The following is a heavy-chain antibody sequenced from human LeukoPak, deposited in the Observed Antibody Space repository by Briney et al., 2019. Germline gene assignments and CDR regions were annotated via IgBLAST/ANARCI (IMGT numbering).Heavy chain of an antibody. Sequence: PGGSLRLSCAASGFTFSSYAMHWVRQAPGKGLEWVAVISYDGSNKYYADSVKGRFTISRDNSKNTLYLQMNSLRAEDTAVYYCAKDGDYDFWSGYPPRDYYYYGMDVWGQGTTVTVSS. CDR3: AKDGDYDFWSGYPPRDYYYYGMDV. J-gene: IGHJ6*02. D-gene: IGHD3-3*01. V-gene: IGHV3-30-3*01. CDR1: GFTFSSYA. CDR2: ISYDGSNK.